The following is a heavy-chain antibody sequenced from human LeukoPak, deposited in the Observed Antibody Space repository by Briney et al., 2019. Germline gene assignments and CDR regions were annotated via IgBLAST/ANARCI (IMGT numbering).Heavy chain of an antibody. J-gene: IGHJ3*01. D-gene: IGHD4-17*01. V-gene: IGHV3-23*01. Sequence: GGSLRLSCAASGFTFSNYVMIWVRQAPGQGLGWVSAIRSGGSAKYADPVKARFTISRDNSKNTLYLQMNSLRAEDTALYFCARDPNGDYIGAFDFLGQGTVVTVSS. CDR2: IRSGGSA. CDR1: GFTFSNYV. CDR3: ARDPNGDYIGAFDF.